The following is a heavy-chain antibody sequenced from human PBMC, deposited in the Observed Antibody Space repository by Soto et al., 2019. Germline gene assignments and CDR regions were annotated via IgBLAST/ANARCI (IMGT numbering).Heavy chain of an antibody. CDR3: AREAYYYDSSGYYYGSKANWFDP. V-gene: IGHV4-59*01. J-gene: IGHJ5*02. Sequence: PSETLSLTCTVAGGSISSYYWSWIRQPPGKGLEWIGYIYYSGSTNYNPSLKSRVTISVDTSKNQFSLKLSSVTAADTAVYYCAREAYYYDSSGYYYGSKANWFDPWGQGTLVTASS. CDR2: IYYSGST. D-gene: IGHD3-22*01. CDR1: GGSISSYY.